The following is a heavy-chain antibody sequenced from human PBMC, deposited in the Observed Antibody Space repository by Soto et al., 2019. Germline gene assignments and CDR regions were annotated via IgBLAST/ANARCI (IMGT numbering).Heavy chain of an antibody. J-gene: IGHJ6*02. CDR3: AANSLGGGSQGDV. D-gene: IGHD3-10*01. CDR2: IVPIFGTT. Sequence: QVRLVQSGAEVNKPGSSVKVSCKASGDTFSSYSISWVRQAPGQGLEWMGGIVPIFGTTVYAPRMQGRETITADGPTSTSYMELSGLRFEDTAIYYCAANSLGGGSQGDVWGQGTTVTVSS. V-gene: IGHV1-69*01. CDR1: GDTFSSYS.